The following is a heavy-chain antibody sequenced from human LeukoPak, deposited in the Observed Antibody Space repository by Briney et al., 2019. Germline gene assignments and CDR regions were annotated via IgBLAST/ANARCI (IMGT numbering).Heavy chain of an antibody. J-gene: IGHJ4*02. V-gene: IGHV3-21*04. CDR1: GFTFSSYS. Sequence: PGGSLRLSCAASGFTFSSYSMNWVRQAPGKGLEWVSSISSSSSYIYYADSVKGRFTISRDNSKNTLYLQMNSLRAEDTAVYYCAKGGELGYYFDYWGQGTLVTVSS. D-gene: IGHD7-27*01. CDR3: AKGGELGYYFDY. CDR2: ISSSSSYI.